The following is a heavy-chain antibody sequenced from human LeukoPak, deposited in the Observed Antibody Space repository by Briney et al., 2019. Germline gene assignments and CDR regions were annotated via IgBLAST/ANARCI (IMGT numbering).Heavy chain of an antibody. V-gene: IGHV1-69*06. D-gene: IGHD4-17*01. CDR3: ARDYGDYVMGLDY. J-gene: IGHJ4*02. Sequence: GSSVKVSCKASGRTFSSYAISWVRQAPGQGLEWMGGIIPIFGTANYAQKFQGRVTITADKSTSTAYMELSSLRAEDTAVYYCARDYGDYVMGLDYWGQGTLVIVSP. CDR2: IIPIFGTA. CDR1: GRTFSSYA.